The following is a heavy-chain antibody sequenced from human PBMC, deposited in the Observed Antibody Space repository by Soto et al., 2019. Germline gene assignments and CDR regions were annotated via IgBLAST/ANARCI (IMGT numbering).Heavy chain of an antibody. J-gene: IGHJ3*01. Sequence: LRLSCAASGXVVTDYYMSWVRQAPGKGLEWVAVFLIGGDTHYGESVKGRFTISRDNSKNTLYLQMNSLRAEDTAVYYCAREPLWSGPLPLDAFDLWGQGTMVTVSS. CDR3: AREPLWSGPLPLDAFDL. D-gene: IGHD3-3*01. CDR1: GXVVTDYY. V-gene: IGHV3-53*01. CDR2: FLIGGDT.